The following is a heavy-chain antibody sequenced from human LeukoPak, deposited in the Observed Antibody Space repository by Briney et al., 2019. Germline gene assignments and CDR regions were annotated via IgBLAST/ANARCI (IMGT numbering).Heavy chain of an antibody. CDR3: ARHLYGSGSYYNENWFDP. CDR1: GYTFTSYG. J-gene: IGHJ5*02. V-gene: IGHV1-18*01. Sequence: VASVKVSCKSSGYTFTSYGIIWVRQAPGQGLEWMGWISAYNGKTNYAQRLQGRVTMTTDTSTTTAYMELRSLRSDDTAVYYCARHLYGSGSYYNENWFDPWGQGTLVTVSS. CDR2: ISAYNGKT. D-gene: IGHD3-10*01.